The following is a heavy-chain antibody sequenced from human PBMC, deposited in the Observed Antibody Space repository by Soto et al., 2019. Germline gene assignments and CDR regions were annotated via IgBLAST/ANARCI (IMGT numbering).Heavy chain of an antibody. CDR3: ARGLHQLPPGGY. Sequence: SETLSLTCAVYGGSFSGYHWSWIRQPPGKGLEWIGQINDSGGTNYNPSLKSRVTISIDTSKNQFSLKLSSVTAADTAVYYCARGLHQLPPGGYWGQGTRVTVSS. J-gene: IGHJ4*02. CDR1: GGSFSGYH. CDR2: INDSGGT. V-gene: IGHV4-34*01. D-gene: IGHD2-2*01.